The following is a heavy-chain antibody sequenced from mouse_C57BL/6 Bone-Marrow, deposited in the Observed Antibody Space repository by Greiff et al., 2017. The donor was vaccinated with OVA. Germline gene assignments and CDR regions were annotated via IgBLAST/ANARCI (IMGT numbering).Heavy chain of an antibody. CDR1: GFNIKDDY. Sequence: VQLQQSGAELVRPGASVKLSCTASGFNIKDDYMHWVKQRPEQGLEWIGWIDPENGDTEYASKFQGKATITADTSSNTAYLQLSSLTSEDTAVYCCTFILYYYGNSNGGDWYFDVWGTGTTVTVSS. D-gene: IGHD1-1*01. CDR3: TFILYYYGNSNGGDWYFDV. J-gene: IGHJ1*03. CDR2: IDPENGDT. V-gene: IGHV14-4*01.